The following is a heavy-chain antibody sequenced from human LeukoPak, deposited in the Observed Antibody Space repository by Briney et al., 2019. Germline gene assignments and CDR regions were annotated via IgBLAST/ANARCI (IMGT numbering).Heavy chain of an antibody. D-gene: IGHD2-15*01. CDR2: IWY. CDR3: ARDLKVIRILSGMDV. CDR1: GFTFSSYG. V-gene: IGHV3-33*01. J-gene: IGHJ6*02. Sequence: GGSLRLSCAASGFTFSSYGMHWVRQAPGKGLEWVAVIWYDYADSVKGRFTISRDNSKNTLYPQMNSLRAEDTAVYYCARDLKVIRILSGMDVWGQGTTVTVSS.